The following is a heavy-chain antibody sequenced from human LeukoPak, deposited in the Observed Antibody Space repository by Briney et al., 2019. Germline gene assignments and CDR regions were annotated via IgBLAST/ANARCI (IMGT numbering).Heavy chain of an antibody. Sequence: SVKVSCKASGGTFSSYAISWVRQAPGQGLEWMGGIIPIFGTANYAQKFQGRVTITADESTSTAYMELSSLRSEDTAVYYCAREGVVVTAFYYYYGMDVWGQGTTVTVSS. CDR2: IIPIFGTA. J-gene: IGHJ6*02. CDR3: AREGVVVTAFYYYYGMDV. CDR1: GGTFSSYA. D-gene: IGHD2-21*02. V-gene: IGHV1-69*13.